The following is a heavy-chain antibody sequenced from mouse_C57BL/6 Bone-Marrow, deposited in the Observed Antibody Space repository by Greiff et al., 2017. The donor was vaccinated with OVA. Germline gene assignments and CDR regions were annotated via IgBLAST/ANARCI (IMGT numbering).Heavy chain of an antibody. CDR1: GFTFSDYG. J-gene: IGHJ4*01. D-gene: IGHD1-1*01. V-gene: IGHV5-15*01. Sequence: EVNVVESGGGLVQPGGSLKLSCAASGFTFSDYGMAWVRQAPRKGPEWVAFISNLAYSIYYADTVTGRFTISRENAKNTLYLEMSSLRSEDTAMYYCARDYYYGSSLYYAMDYWGQGTSVTVSS. CDR3: ARDYYYGSSLYYAMDY. CDR2: ISNLAYSI.